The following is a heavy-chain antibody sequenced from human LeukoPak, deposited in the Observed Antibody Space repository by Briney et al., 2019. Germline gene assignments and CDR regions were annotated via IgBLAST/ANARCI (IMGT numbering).Heavy chain of an antibody. CDR3: ASTLRRYFDY. Sequence: SETLSLTCTISGYSISSGYYWGWIRQPPGKGLEWIGSIYHSGSTYYNPSLKSRVTISVDTSKNQFSLKLSSVTAADTAVYYCASTLRRYFDYWGQGTLVTVSS. CDR2: IYHSGST. CDR1: GYSISSGYY. D-gene: IGHD4-17*01. J-gene: IGHJ4*02. V-gene: IGHV4-38-2*02.